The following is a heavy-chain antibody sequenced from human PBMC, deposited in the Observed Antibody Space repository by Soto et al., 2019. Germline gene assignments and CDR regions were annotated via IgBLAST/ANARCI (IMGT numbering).Heavy chain of an antibody. CDR2: ISGSGGST. V-gene: IGHV3-23*01. CDR3: AYSSTPFDY. CDR1: GFPFSSYP. D-gene: IGHD6-13*01. Sequence: GGSLRLSCAASGFPFSSYPMNWVRQAPGKGLEWVSAISGSGGSTYYADSVKGRFTISRDNSKNTLYLQMNSLRAEDTAVYYCAYSSTPFDYWGQGTLVTVSS. J-gene: IGHJ4*02.